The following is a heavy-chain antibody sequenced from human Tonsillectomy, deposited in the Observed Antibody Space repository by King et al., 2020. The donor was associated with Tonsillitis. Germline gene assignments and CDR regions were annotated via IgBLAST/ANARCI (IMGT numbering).Heavy chain of an antibody. J-gene: IGHJ5*02. D-gene: IGHD5-12*01. CDR2: IIVSVGST. CDR3: AKDSSGDIVNWFDP. Sequence: VQLVESGGGLVQPGGSLRLSCAASGFTFSSYAMSWVRQAPGKGLEWVSSIIVSVGSTYYADSVKGRFTISRDNSKNTLYLQMNSLRAEDTAVYYCAKDSSGDIVNWFDPWGQGTLVTVSS. V-gene: IGHV3-23*04. CDR1: GFTFSSYA.